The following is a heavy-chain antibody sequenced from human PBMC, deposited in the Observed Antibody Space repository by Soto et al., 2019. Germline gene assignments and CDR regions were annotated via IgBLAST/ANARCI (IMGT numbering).Heavy chain of an antibody. CDR2: IILKRGNT. CDR1: GFSLTSSA. V-gene: IGHV1-58*02. Sequence: SVKVSCKASGFSLTSSAMEWVRQAPGQRLEWMGWIILKRGNTNYAQKFQGRVTITTDESTNTAYMELRSLRSDDTAVYYCARGGDGYNFGAVYWGQGTPVTVSS. J-gene: IGHJ4*02. D-gene: IGHD2-21*01. CDR3: ARGGDGYNFGAVY.